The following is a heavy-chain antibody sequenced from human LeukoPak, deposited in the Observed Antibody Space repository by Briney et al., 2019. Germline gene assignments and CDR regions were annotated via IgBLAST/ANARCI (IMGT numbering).Heavy chain of an antibody. Sequence: SVNVSCKASGGTFSSYAISWVRQAPGQGLEWMGRIIPIFGIANYAQKLQGRVTITADKPTSTAYMELSSLRSEDTAVYYCARDLSGGSGSYNWCDPWRQGTLVTVSS. D-gene: IGHD3-10*01. CDR1: GGTFSSYA. CDR2: IIPIFGIA. CDR3: ARDLSGGSGSYNWCDP. V-gene: IGHV1-69*04. J-gene: IGHJ5*02.